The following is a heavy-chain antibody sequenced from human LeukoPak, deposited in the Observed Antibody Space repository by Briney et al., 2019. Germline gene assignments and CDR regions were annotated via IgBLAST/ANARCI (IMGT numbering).Heavy chain of an antibody. CDR2: IIPTFRTV. V-gene: IGHV1-69*01. J-gene: IGHJ4*02. CDR3: ARDATLYDSRAYYYLW. D-gene: IGHD3-22*01. CDR1: GGTFSRYA. Sequence: SVKVSCKASGGTFSRYAISWVRQAPGQGLEWMGGIIPTFRTVNYAQKFQGRVTITADESTSTAYMELTSLRSEDTAVYYCARDATLYDSRAYYYLWWGQGTLVTVSS.